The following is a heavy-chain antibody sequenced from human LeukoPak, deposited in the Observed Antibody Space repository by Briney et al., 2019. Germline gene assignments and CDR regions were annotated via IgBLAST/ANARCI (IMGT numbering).Heavy chain of an antibody. V-gene: IGHV1-2*04. Sequence: GASVKVSCKASGYTFTGYYMHWVRQAPGQGLEWMGWINPNSGGTNYAQKSQGWVTMTRDTSISTAYMELSRLRSDDTAVYYCARVQFPEDYYYGMDVWGQGTTVTVSS. CDR2: INPNSGGT. CDR3: ARVQFPEDYYYGMDV. D-gene: IGHD1-14*01. CDR1: GYTFTGYY. J-gene: IGHJ6*02.